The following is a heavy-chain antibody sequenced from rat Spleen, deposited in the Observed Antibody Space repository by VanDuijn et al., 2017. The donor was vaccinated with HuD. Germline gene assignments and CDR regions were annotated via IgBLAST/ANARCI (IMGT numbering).Heavy chain of an antibody. Sequence: EVQVVESGGGIVQPGRSMKLSCAASGFTFSNYDMVWVRQAPTKGLKWVASISYDGSTPYYRDSVKGRFTISRDNAKSTLYLQMDSLRSEDTATYYCARLTTVANYFDYWGQGVMVTVSS. D-gene: IGHD1-1*01. J-gene: IGHJ2*01. CDR2: ISYDGSTP. CDR1: GFTFSNYD. V-gene: IGHV5-7*01. CDR3: ARLTTVANYFDY.